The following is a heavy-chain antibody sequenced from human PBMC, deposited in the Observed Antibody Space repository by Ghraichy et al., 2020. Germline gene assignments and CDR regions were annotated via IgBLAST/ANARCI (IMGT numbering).Heavy chain of an antibody. D-gene: IGHD6-19*01. CDR2: INIDGSFT. CDR1: GFTFSNYW. V-gene: IGHV3-74*01. J-gene: IGHJ4*02. CDR3: VRGTNGWYGIDY. Sequence: GESLNISCAASGFTFSNYWMHWVRQAPGKGLLWVSRINIDGSFTNYADSVKGRFTISRDSAKNTLYLQMNSLRDEDTSVYYCVRGTNGWYGIDYWGQGTLVSVSS.